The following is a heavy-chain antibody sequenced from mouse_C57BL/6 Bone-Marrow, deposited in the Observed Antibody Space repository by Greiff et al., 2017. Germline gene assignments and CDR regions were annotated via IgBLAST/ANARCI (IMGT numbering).Heavy chain of an antibody. CDR1: GFTFSDYY. Sequence: EVMLVESEGGLVQPGSSMKLSCTASGFTFSDYYMAWVRQVPEKGLEWVANINYDGSSTDYLDSLKSRFIIARDNAKNILYLQMSSLKSEDTATYYCARDQYYGSSLYWYFDVWGTGTTVTVSS. D-gene: IGHD1-1*01. J-gene: IGHJ1*03. CDR3: ARDQYYGSSLYWYFDV. V-gene: IGHV5-16*01. CDR2: INYDGSST.